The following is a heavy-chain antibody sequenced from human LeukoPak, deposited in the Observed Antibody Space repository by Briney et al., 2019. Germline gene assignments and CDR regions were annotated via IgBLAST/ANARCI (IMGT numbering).Heavy chain of an antibody. D-gene: IGHD1-26*01. V-gene: IGHV3-21*01. CDR2: ISRSSSYI. CDR1: GFTFSSYS. J-gene: IGHJ3*02. Sequence: GGSLRLSCAASGFTFSSYSMNWVRQAPGKGLEWVSSISRSSSYIYYGDSVKGRFTISRDNAKNSLYLQMNSLRAEDTAVYYCARHHYSGTYYSAFDIWGQGTMVTVSS. CDR3: ARHHYSGTYYSAFDI.